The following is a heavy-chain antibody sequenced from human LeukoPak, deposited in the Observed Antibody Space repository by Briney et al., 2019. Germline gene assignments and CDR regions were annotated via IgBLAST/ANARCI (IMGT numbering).Heavy chain of an antibody. Sequence: GASVKVSCKASGYTFTVYHMHWVRQAPGQGLEWMGRINPNSGDTNYAQNFQGRVTMTRDTSISTAYMELSRLRSDDTAVYYCARDYCSSTSCLFDYWGQGTLVTVSS. CDR3: ARDYCSSTSCLFDY. J-gene: IGHJ4*02. V-gene: IGHV1-2*06. CDR1: GYTFTVYH. D-gene: IGHD2-2*01. CDR2: INPNSGDT.